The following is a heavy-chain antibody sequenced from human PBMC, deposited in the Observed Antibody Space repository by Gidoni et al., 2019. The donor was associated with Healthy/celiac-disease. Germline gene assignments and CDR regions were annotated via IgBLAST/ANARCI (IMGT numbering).Heavy chain of an antibody. Sequence: VQLVQSGAAVTKPVASFQVPCKASGYTFTCYYMHWVRQAPGQGLEWMGWINPNSGGTKYAQKFQGWVTMTREKSISTAYMELSRLRSDDTAVYYCARGWLRTPRFDPWGQGTLVTVSS. D-gene: IGHD5-12*01. J-gene: IGHJ5*02. CDR2: INPNSGGT. CDR1: GYTFTCYY. CDR3: ARGWLRTPRFDP. V-gene: IGHV1-2*04.